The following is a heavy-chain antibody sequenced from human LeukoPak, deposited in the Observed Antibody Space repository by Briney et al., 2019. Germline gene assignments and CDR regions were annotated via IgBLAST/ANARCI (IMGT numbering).Heavy chain of an antibody. J-gene: IGHJ4*02. CDR1: GFTFTSYW. CDR2: TNQDGSEK. Sequence: GGSLRLSCAASGFTFTSYWMSWVRQVPGKGLEWVANTNQDGSEKYYADSVKGRFTISRDNSKNTLYLQMNSLRAEDTAVYYCARDLSMVRGVTNFDYWGQGTLVTVSS. CDR3: ARDLSMVRGVTNFDY. V-gene: IGHV3-7*01. D-gene: IGHD3-10*01.